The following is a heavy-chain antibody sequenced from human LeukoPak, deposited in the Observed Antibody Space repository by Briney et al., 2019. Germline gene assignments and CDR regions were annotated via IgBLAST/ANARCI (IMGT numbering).Heavy chain of an antibody. CDR1: GFSFGTYA. Sequence: GRSLRLSCAASGFSFGTYAMHWVRQAPGQGLEWVALIWHDGSHKFYSNSVRGQFTISRDNSKNTVYLQMNNLRPDDTAVYYCASEIFGSGSYPDFWGQGPLVAVSS. V-gene: IGHV3-33*01. D-gene: IGHD3-10*01. CDR2: IWHDGSHK. J-gene: IGHJ4*02. CDR3: ASEIFGSGSYPDF.